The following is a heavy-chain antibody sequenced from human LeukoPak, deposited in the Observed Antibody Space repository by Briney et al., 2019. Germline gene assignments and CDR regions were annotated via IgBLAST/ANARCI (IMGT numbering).Heavy chain of an antibody. V-gene: IGHV3-48*01. J-gene: IGHJ4*02. Sequence: GGSLRLSCAASGFTFSSYSMNWVRQAPGKGLEWVSYISSSSSTIYYADSVKGRFTISRDNAKNSLYLQMNSLRGEDMAVYYCARGLGADSSGLIDYWGQGTLVTVSS. CDR1: GFTFSSYS. D-gene: IGHD3-22*01. CDR3: ARGLGADSSGLIDY. CDR2: ISSSSSTI.